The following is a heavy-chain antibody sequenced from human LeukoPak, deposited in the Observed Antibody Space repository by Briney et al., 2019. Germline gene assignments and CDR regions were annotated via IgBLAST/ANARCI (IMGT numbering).Heavy chain of an antibody. CDR3: AREGGGEYYFDY. V-gene: IGHV3-30*04. CDR2: ISSDGSNK. Sequence: GGSLRLSCAASRFTFSRYPMHWVRQAPGKGLEWVTVISSDGSNKYYADSVKGRFTISRDNSKNTLYLQMNSLRAEDTAVYYGAREGGGEYYFDYWGQGTLVTVSS. CDR1: RFTFSRYP. J-gene: IGHJ4*02. D-gene: IGHD3-16*01.